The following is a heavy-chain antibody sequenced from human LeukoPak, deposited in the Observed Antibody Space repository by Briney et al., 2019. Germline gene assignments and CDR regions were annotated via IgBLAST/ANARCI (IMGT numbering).Heavy chain of an antibody. CDR1: RFTFSSYG. Sequence: GGSLRLSCAASRFTFSSYGMSWVRQAPGKGLEWVSAISGSGGSTYYADSVKGRFTISRDNSKNTLYLQMNSLRAEDTAVYYCARDPYSGSYGNYYYYFMDVWGKGTTVTISS. CDR3: ARDPYSGSYGNYYYYFMDV. CDR2: ISGSGGST. J-gene: IGHJ6*03. V-gene: IGHV3-23*01. D-gene: IGHD1-26*01.